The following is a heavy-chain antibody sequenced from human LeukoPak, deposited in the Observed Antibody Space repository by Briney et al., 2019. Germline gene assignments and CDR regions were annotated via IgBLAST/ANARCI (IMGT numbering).Heavy chain of an antibody. CDR2: INPNSGGT. CDR1: GYTFTGYY. CDR3: ARAACSSTSCYSLNWLDP. D-gene: IGHD2-2*01. J-gene: IGHJ5*02. Sequence: ASVKVSCKASGYTFTGYYMHWVRQAPGQGLEWMGWINPNSGGTNYAQKFQGRVTMTRDTSISTAYMELSRLRPDDTAVYYCARAACSSTSCYSLNWLDPWGQGTLVTVSS. V-gene: IGHV1-2*02.